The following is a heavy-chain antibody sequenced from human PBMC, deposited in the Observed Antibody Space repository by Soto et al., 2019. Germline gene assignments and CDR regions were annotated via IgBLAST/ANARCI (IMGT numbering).Heavy chain of an antibody. Sequence: GGSLRLSCAASGFTFSDYYMSWIRQAPGKGLEWVSYISTSGSTINYADSVKGRFTISRDNAKNSLYLQMNSLRAEDTAVYYCAKNGDLSGYDSHFDYWGQGTLVTVPQ. CDR2: ISTSGSTI. J-gene: IGHJ4*02. CDR1: GFTFSDYY. D-gene: IGHD5-12*01. CDR3: AKNGDLSGYDSHFDY. V-gene: IGHV3-11*01.